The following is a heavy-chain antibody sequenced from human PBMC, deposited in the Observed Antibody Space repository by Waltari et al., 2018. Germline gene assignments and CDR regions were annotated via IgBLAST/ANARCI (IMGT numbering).Heavy chain of an antibody. J-gene: IGHJ2*01. Sequence: QVQLQESGPGLVKPSQPLSLTCTVSGDSISSGNYYWTWIRQPAGKGLEWIGRFSSSGSAMYNPSLKSRVTISVDTSNNQFSLKLSSVTAADTAVYYCARGPRSWFFDLWGRGTLVTVSS. V-gene: IGHV4-61*02. CDR3: ARGPRSWFFDL. CDR1: GDSISSGNYY. CDR2: FSSSGSA.